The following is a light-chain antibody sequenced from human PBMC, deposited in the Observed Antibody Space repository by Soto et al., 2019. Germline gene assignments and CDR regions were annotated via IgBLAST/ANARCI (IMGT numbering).Light chain of an antibody. CDR1: QSVSRY. V-gene: IGKV3-11*01. CDR3: QQRSNWPVT. J-gene: IGKJ1*01. CDR2: DAS. Sequence: EIVLTQSPGTLSLSPGERATLSCRASQSVSRYLAWYQQKPGQAPRLLIYDASTRATGISARFSGSGSGTDFTLTISSLEPEDFAMYYCQQRSNWPVTFGPGTKVEVK.